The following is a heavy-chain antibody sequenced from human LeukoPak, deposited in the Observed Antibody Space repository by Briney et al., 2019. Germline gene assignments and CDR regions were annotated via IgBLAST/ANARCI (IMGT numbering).Heavy chain of an antibody. V-gene: IGHV3-74*01. D-gene: IGHD1-26*01. CDR3: AKGDTTWELPHDY. Sequence: GGSLRLSCAASGFTFSSYWMHWVRQAPGKGLVWVSRINSDGSSTSYADSVKGRFTISRDNAKNTLYLQMNSLRAEDTAVYYCAKGDTTWELPHDYWGQGTLVTVSS. J-gene: IGHJ4*02. CDR2: INSDGSST. CDR1: GFTFSSYW.